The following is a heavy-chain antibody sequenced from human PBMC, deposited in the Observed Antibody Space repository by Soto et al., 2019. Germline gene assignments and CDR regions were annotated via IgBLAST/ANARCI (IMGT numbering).Heavy chain of an antibody. CDR1: GFTFSSYG. CDR2: ISYDGSNK. CDR3: AKSSYYDSSAPLDY. D-gene: IGHD3-22*01. Sequence: PVGSLRLSCAASGFTFSSYGMHWVRQAPGKGLEWVAVISYDGSNKYYADSVKGRFTISRDNSKNTPYLQMNSLRAEDTAVYYCAKSSYYDSSAPLDYWGQGTLVTVSS. V-gene: IGHV3-30*18. J-gene: IGHJ4*02.